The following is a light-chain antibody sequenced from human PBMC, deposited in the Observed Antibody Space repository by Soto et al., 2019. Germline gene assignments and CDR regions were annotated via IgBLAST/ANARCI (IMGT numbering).Light chain of an antibody. CDR2: DVS. Sequence: QSVLTQPASVSGSPGQSITISCTGTSSDVGGYNYVSWYQQYPGKAPKLMIYDVSNRPSGVSNRFSGSKSDNTASLTISGLQAEDEADYYCSSYTSSSSWVFGGGTKVTVL. V-gene: IGLV2-14*03. J-gene: IGLJ3*02. CDR1: SSDVGGYNY. CDR3: SSYTSSSSWV.